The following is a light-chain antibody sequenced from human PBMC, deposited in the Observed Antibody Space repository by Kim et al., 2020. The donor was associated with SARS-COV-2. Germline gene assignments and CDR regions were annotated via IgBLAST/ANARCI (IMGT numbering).Light chain of an antibody. Sequence: PGERAPLSCRASQSVSSNLAWYQQKPGQAPRLLIYGASTRATGIPARFSGSGSGTEFTLTISSLQSEDFAVYYCQQYNNWPPLTFGGGTKVDIK. CDR3: QQYNNWPPLT. CDR1: QSVSSN. CDR2: GAS. V-gene: IGKV3-15*01. J-gene: IGKJ4*01.